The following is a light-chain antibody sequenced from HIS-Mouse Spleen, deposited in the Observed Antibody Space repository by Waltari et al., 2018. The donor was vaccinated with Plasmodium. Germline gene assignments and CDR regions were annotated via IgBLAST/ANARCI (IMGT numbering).Light chain of an antibody. CDR2: EGS. J-gene: IGLJ2*01. V-gene: IGLV2-23*01. CDR1: SRDVGSYNL. Sequence: QSALTQPASVSGSPGQSITIPCTGTSRDVGSYNLVSWYQQHPGKAPKLMIYEGSTRPSGVSNRFSGSKSGNTASLTISGLQAEDEADYYCCSYAGSSTLVFGGGTKLTVL. CDR3: CSYAGSSTLV.